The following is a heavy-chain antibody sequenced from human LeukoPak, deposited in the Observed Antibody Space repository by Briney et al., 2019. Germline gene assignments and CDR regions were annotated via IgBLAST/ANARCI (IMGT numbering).Heavy chain of an antibody. CDR3: ATDRPYSGSYYWKNY. Sequence: ASVKVSCKVSGYTLTELSMHWVRQAPGKGLEWMGGFDPEDGETIYAQKFQGRVTMTEDTSTDTAYMELSSLRPEDTAVYYCATDRPYSGSYYWKNYWGQGTLVTVSS. CDR1: GYTLTELS. D-gene: IGHD1-26*01. CDR2: FDPEDGET. J-gene: IGHJ4*02. V-gene: IGHV1-24*01.